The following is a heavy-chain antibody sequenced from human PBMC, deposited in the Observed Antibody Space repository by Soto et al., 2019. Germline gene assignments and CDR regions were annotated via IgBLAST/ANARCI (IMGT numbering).Heavy chain of an antibody. Sequence: EVQLVESGGGLVQPGRSLRLSCAASGFTFDDYAMHWVRQAPRKGLEWVSGISWNSGSIGYADSVKGRFTISRDNAKNSLYLQMNSLRAEVTALYYCAKDRGLVLSFYFDYWGQGTLVTVSS. D-gene: IGHD6-19*01. CDR2: ISWNSGSI. CDR1: GFTFDDYA. CDR3: AKDRGLVLSFYFDY. J-gene: IGHJ4*02. V-gene: IGHV3-9*01.